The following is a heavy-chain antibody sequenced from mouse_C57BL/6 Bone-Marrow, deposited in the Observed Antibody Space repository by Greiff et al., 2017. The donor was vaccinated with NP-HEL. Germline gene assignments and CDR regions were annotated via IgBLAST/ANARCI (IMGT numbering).Heavy chain of an antibody. J-gene: IGHJ3*01. CDR2: IYPGSGNT. Sequence: VQLQQSGPELVKPGASVKISCKASGYSFTSYYIHWVKQRPGQGLEWIGWIYPGSGNTKYNEKFKGKATLTADTSSSTAYMQLSSLTSEGSAVYYCARKIYYDYDGFAYWGQGTLVTVSA. CDR1: GYSFTSYY. V-gene: IGHV1-66*01. D-gene: IGHD2-4*01. CDR3: ARKIYYDYDGFAY.